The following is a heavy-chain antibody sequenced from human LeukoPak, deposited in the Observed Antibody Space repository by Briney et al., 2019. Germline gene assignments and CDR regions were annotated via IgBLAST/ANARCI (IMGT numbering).Heavy chain of an antibody. D-gene: IGHD3-10*01. CDR2: IIPLFTTA. J-gene: IGHJ6*03. V-gene: IGHV1-69*13. CDR1: GGTFSNYV. CDR3: ARASGYGSATLAYYYYYMDV. Sequence: SVKVSCKASGGTFSNYVISWVRQAPGQGLEWMGGIIPLFTTANYAQKFQGRATITADESTSTAYMELSSLRSEDTAVYYCARASGYGSATLAYYYYYMDVWGKGTTVTIPS.